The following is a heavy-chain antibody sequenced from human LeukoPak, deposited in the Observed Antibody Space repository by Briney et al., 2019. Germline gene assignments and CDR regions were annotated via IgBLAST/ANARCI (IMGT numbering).Heavy chain of an antibody. D-gene: IGHD5-24*01. J-gene: IGHJ4*02. Sequence: SETLSLTCTVSGGSISSSSYYWGWIRQPPGKGLEWIGSIYYSGSTYYNPSLKSRVTISVDTSKNQFSLKLSSVTAADTAVYYCAKQRRDGYNYFDYWGQGTLVTVSS. CDR3: AKQRRDGYNYFDY. CDR1: GGSISSSSYY. V-gene: IGHV4-39*01. CDR2: IYYSGST.